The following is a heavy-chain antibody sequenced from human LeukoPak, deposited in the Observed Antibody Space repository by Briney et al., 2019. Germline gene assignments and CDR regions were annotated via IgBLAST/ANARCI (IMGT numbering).Heavy chain of an antibody. V-gene: IGHV1-2*06. Sequence: ASVKVSCKASRYTFTAYYMHWVRQAPGQGLEWMGRLNPNSGGTNYARKFQGRATMTRDTSISTAYMELSRLIFDDTAVYYCAVFGTARMTSDYYFDFWGQGTLVTVSS. D-gene: IGHD3-3*01. CDR1: RYTFTAYY. CDR2: LNPNSGGT. J-gene: IGHJ4*02. CDR3: AVFGTARMTSDYYFDF.